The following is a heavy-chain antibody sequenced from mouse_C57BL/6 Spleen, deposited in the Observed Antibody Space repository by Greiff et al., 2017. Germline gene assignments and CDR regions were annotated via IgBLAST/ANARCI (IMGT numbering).Heavy chain of an antibody. V-gene: IGHV1-69*01. Sequence: VKLQESGAELVMPGASVKLSCKASGYTFTSYWMHWVKQRPGQGLEWIGEIDPSDSYTNYNQKFKGKSTLTVDKSSSTAYMQLSSLTSEDSAVYYCARGLTGLFDYWGQGTTLTVSS. CDR3: ARGLTGLFDY. CDR2: IDPSDSYT. CDR1: GYTFTSYW. J-gene: IGHJ2*01. D-gene: IGHD4-1*01.